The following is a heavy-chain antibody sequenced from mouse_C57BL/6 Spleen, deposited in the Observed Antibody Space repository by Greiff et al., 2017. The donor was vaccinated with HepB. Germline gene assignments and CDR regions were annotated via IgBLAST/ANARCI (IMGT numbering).Heavy chain of an antibody. J-gene: IGHJ4*01. CDR1: GYSITSGYD. Sequence: EVKLMESGPGMVKPSQSLSLTCTVTGYSITSGYDWHWIRHFPGNKLEWMGYISYSGSTNYNPSLKSRISITHDTSKNHFFLKLNSVTTEDTATYYCARGGYPYAMDYWGQGTSVTVSS. CDR3: ARGGYPYAMDY. V-gene: IGHV3-1*01. CDR2: ISYSGST. D-gene: IGHD2-2*01.